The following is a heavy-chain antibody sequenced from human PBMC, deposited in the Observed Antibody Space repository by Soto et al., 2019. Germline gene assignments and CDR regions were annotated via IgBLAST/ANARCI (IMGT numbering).Heavy chain of an antibody. J-gene: IGHJ4*02. CDR3: ARETEVYAVGYDY. D-gene: IGHD2-8*01. CDR2: ISFDGSNR. CDR1: DASFSAYS. V-gene: IGHV3-30*01. Sequence: LIVSCASSDASFSAYSLHLVRQAPGKGLEWVAIISFDGSNRDYADSVKGRFTISRDNSKNTLYLQMNSLRPEDTAVYYCARETEVYAVGYDYWGQGTLVTVSS.